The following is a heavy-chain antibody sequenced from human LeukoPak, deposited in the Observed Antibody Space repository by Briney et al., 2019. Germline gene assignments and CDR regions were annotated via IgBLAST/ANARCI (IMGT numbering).Heavy chain of an antibody. V-gene: IGHV1-8*01. Sequence: GASVKVSCKASGYTFTSYDINWVRLATGQGLEWMGWMNPNSGNTGYAQKFQGRVTMTRNTSISTAYMELSSLRSEDTAVYYCARGPLDGSYPNWFDPWGQGTLVTVSS. CDR1: GYTFTSYD. CDR3: ARGPLDGSYPNWFDP. CDR2: MNPNSGNT. D-gene: IGHD1-26*01. J-gene: IGHJ5*02.